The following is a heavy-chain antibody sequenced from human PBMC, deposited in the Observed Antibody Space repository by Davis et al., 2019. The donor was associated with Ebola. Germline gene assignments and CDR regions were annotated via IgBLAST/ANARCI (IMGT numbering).Heavy chain of an antibody. CDR3: ATLRVATRSFDY. CDR2: FDAEDGET. V-gene: IGHV1-24*01. D-gene: IGHD5-12*01. Sequence: AASVKVSCKVSGYSLTELSVHWVRQAPGKGLEWMGGFDAEDGETIYAQKFQGRVTMTEDTSTDTAYMELSSLRSEDTAVYYCATLRVATRSFDYWGQGTLVTVSS. J-gene: IGHJ4*02. CDR1: GYSLTELS.